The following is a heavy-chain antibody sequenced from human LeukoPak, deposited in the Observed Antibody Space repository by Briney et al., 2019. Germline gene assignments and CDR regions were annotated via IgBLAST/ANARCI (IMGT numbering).Heavy chain of an antibody. J-gene: IGHJ4*02. Sequence: ASVKVSCKASGYTFTSYGISWVRQAPGQGLEWMGWINTNTGNPTYAQGFTGRFVFSLDTSVSTAYLQISSLKAEDSAVYYCARDPCNVGGGSGSYCFDYWGQGTLVTVSS. CDR2: INTNTGNP. D-gene: IGHD3-10*01. CDR1: GYTFTSYG. CDR3: ARDPCNVGGGSGSYCFDY. V-gene: IGHV7-4-1*02.